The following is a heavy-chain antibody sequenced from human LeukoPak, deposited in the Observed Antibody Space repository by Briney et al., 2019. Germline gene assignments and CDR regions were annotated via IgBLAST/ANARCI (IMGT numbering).Heavy chain of an antibody. CDR1: GGTFSSYA. D-gene: IGHD2-2*01. Sequence: SVKVSCKXSGGTFSSYAISWVRQAPGQGLEWMGGIIPIFGTANYAQKFQGRVTITADESTSTAYMELSSLRSEDTAVYYCARARYCSSTSCYSDPYYFDYWGQGTLVTVSS. J-gene: IGHJ4*02. V-gene: IGHV1-69*01. CDR3: ARARYCSSTSCYSDPYYFDY. CDR2: IIPIFGTA.